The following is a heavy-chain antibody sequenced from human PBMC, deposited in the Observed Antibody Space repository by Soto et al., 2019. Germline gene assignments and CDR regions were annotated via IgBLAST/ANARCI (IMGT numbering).Heavy chain of an antibody. CDR1: GGSISGGGYY. CDR3: ARNEVTIFGVVDPFDY. D-gene: IGHD3-3*01. CDR2: IYNSGST. Sequence: SETLSLTCSVSGGSISGGGYYWSWIRQHPGKGLEWIGNIYNSGSTYYNPSLKSRVTISVDTSKNQFSLKLSSVTAADTAVYYCARNEVTIFGVVDPFDYWGQGTLVTVSS. J-gene: IGHJ4*02. V-gene: IGHV4-31*03.